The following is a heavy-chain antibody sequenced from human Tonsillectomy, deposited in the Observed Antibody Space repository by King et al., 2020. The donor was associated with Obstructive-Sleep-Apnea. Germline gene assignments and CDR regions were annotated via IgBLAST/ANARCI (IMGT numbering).Heavy chain of an antibody. Sequence: VQLVESGGGVVQPGGSLRLSCAASGFTFSSYGMHWVRQAPGKGLEWVAFIRYDGSNKYYADSVKGRFTISRDNSKNTLYLQMNSLRAEDTAVYYCAKDPNYYGSVWGQGTTVTVSS. V-gene: IGHV3-30*02. D-gene: IGHD3-10*01. CDR3: AKDPNYYGSV. J-gene: IGHJ6*02. CDR1: GFTFSSYG. CDR2: IRYDGSNK.